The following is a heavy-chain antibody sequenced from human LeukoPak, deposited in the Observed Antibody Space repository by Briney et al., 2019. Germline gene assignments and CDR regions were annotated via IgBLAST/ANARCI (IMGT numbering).Heavy chain of an antibody. D-gene: IGHD4-23*01. CDR2: ISSSSSYI. V-gene: IGHV3-21*01. Sequence: GGSLRLSCAASGFTFSSYSMNWVRQAPGKGLEWVSSISSSSSYIYYADSVKGRFTISRDNAKNSLYLQMNSLRAEDTAVFYCATGTTVVWKPPFDPWGQGTLVTVSS. J-gene: IGHJ5*02. CDR1: GFTFSSYS. CDR3: ATGTTVVWKPPFDP.